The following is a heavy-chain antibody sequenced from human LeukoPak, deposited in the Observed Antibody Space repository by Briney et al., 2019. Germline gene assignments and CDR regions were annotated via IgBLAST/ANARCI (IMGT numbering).Heavy chain of an antibody. D-gene: IGHD5-12*01. V-gene: IGHV3-74*01. J-gene: IGHJ4*02. Sequence: GGSLRLSCAASGFTFSSYAMSWVRQAPGMGLVWVSRISGDGSITWYADSVKGRFTISRDIAKNTLYLQMNSLRAEDTAVYYCARDGYSSSLDYWGQGTLVTVSS. CDR2: ISGDGSIT. CDR1: GFTFSSYA. CDR3: ARDGYSSSLDY.